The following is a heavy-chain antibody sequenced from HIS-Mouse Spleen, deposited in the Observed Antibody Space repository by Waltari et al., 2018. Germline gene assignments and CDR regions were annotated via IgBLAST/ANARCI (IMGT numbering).Heavy chain of an antibody. J-gene: IGHJ2*01. V-gene: IGHV4-39*07. D-gene: IGHD6-13*01. CDR3: AREIPYSSSWYDWYFDL. CDR2: IYYSGST. CDR1: VGSISSSSYS. Sequence: QLQLQESGPGLVKPSETLSLTCTVSVGSISSSSYSWGWIRQPPGKGLEWIGRIYYSGSTYYNPSLKSRVTISVDTSKNQFSLKLSSVTAADTAVYYCAREIPYSSSWYDWYFDLWGRGTLVTVSS.